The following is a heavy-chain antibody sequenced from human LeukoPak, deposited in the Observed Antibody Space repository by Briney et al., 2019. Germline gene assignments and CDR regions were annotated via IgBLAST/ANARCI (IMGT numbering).Heavy chain of an antibody. CDR2: VYYSGTT. Sequence: SETLSLTCTVSGGSVTSYYWSWIRQSPGKGLEWIGYVYYSGTTNYNPSLKSRVTISVDTSKNQFSLKLSSVTAAGTAVYYCARANPNYDFWSGYYTIFDYWGQGTLVTVSS. D-gene: IGHD3-3*01. V-gene: IGHV4-59*02. J-gene: IGHJ4*02. CDR3: ARANPNYDFWSGYYTIFDY. CDR1: GGSVTSYY.